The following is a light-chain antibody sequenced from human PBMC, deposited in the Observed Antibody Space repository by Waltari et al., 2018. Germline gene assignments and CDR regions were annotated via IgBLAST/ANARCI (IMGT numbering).Light chain of an antibody. CDR1: ISTIGATYA. CDR3: HSYDSSLSGWV. Sequence: QSVLTQPPSVSGAPRQTVTISCSGSISTIGATYAAHWYQLLPGKAPKFLISGDSNRPSGVPDRFSGSKSGTSASLAITGLQAEDEADYYCHSYDSSLSGWVFGGGTKLTVL. J-gene: IGLJ3*02. V-gene: IGLV1-40*01. CDR2: GDS.